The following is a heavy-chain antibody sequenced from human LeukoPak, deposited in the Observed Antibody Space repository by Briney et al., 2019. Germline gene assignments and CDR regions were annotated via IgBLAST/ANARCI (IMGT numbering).Heavy chain of an antibody. CDR1: AASISSSSHH. V-gene: IGHV4-39*01. J-gene: IGHJ5*01. D-gene: IGHD4/OR15-4a*01. CDR3: VRHDGRGGATMGAFDS. Sequence: SETLSLTCTVSAASISSSSHHWGWIRQSPGKGLEWIGSVYYGRTTYYSPSLDSRVTISLDTSANQFSLQLNSVTAADTAVYYCVRHDGRGGATMGAFDSWGRDPWSPSPQ. CDR2: VYYGRTT.